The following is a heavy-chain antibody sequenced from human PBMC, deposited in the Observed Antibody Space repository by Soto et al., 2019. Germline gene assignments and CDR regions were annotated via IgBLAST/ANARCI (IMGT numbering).Heavy chain of an antibody. D-gene: IGHD1-1*01. V-gene: IGHV3-48*01. CDR2: ISTSGATR. CDR1: GFTFSTDS. J-gene: IGHJ4*02. CDR3: AKDPRGYTNLLYYFDY. Sequence: PGGSLRLSCVASGFTFSTDSMNWVRQAPGKGLEWVAHISTSGATRYYADSVKGRFTISRDNAKNTLYLQMDSLRTEDTAVYYCAKDPRGYTNLLYYFDYWGQGTLVTVSS.